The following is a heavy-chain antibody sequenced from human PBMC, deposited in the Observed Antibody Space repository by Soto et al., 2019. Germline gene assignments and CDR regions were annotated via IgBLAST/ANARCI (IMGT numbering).Heavy chain of an antibody. CDR2: IYYSGST. Sequence: PSETLSLTCTVSGGSISSYYWSWIRQPPGKGLEWIGYIYYSGSTNYNPSLKSRVTISVDTSKNQFSLKLSSVTAADTAVYYCARACQYNWKAYFDYWGQGTLVTGSS. J-gene: IGHJ4*02. D-gene: IGHD1-20*01. CDR3: ARACQYNWKAYFDY. V-gene: IGHV4-59*01. CDR1: GGSISSYY.